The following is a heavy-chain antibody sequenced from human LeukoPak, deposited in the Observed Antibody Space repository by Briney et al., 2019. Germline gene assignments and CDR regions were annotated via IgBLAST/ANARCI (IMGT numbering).Heavy chain of an antibody. J-gene: IGHJ6*02. V-gene: IGHV3-33*01. CDR2: IWYDGSNK. D-gene: IGHD2-2*01. CDR3: AREKIVVVPAAMLDYYYYGMDV. Sequence: GGSLRLSCAASGFTFSSYGMHWVRQAPGKGLEWVAVIWYDGSNKYYADSVKGRFIISRDNSKNTLYLQMNSLRAEDTAVYYCAREKIVVVPAAMLDYYYYGMDVWGQGTTVTVSS. CDR1: GFTFSSYG.